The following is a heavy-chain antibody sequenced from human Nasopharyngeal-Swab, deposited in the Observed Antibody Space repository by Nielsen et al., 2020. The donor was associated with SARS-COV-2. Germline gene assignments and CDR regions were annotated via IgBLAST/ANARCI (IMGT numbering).Heavy chain of an antibody. D-gene: IGHD3-10*01. J-gene: IGHJ6*03. CDR3: ARETGRITMVRGVIILDYMDV. CDR2: ISSSSSYT. V-gene: IGHV3-11*06. Sequence: WIRQPPGKGLEWVSYISSSSSYTNYADSVKGRFTISRDNAKNSLYLQMNSLRAEDTAVYYCARETGRITMVRGVIILDYMDVWGKGTMVTVSS.